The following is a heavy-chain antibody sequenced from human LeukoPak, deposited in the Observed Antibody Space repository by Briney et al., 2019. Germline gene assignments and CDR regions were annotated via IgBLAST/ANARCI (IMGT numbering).Heavy chain of an antibody. CDR2: IRYDGSNK. Sequence: PGGSLRLSCAASGFTFSSYGMHWVRQAPGKGLEWVAFIRYDGSNKYYADSVKGRFTISRDNAKNTLYLQMNSLRAEDTAVYYCARDLAVADDYWGQGTLVTVSS. V-gene: IGHV3-30*02. J-gene: IGHJ4*02. CDR3: ARDLAVADDY. CDR1: GFTFSSYG. D-gene: IGHD6-19*01.